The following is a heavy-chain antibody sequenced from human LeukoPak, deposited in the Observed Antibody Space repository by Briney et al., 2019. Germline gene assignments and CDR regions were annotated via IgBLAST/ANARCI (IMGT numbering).Heavy chain of an antibody. CDR2: IYYSEST. Sequence: PSETLSLTCTVSGGSISSYYWTWIRQPPGKGLEWIGYIYYSESTNYHPSLKSRVTISVDMSKNQFSLKLSSVTAADTAVYYCAGDQRDGLDWGQGTLVTVSS. D-gene: IGHD5-24*01. J-gene: IGHJ4*02. V-gene: IGHV4-59*13. CDR3: AGDQRDGLD. CDR1: GGSISSYY.